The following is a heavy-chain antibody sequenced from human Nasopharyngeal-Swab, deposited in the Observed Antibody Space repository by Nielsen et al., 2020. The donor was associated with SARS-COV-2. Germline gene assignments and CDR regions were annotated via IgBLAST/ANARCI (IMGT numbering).Heavy chain of an antibody. J-gene: IGHJ4*02. CDR2: INHSGST. V-gene: IGHV4-34*01. Sequence: WIRQAPGKGLEWIGEINHSGSTNYNPSLKSRVTISVDTFKNQFSLKLSSVTAADTAVYYCARDGQLEPVWGQGTLVTVSS. D-gene: IGHD1-1*01. CDR3: ARDGQLEPV.